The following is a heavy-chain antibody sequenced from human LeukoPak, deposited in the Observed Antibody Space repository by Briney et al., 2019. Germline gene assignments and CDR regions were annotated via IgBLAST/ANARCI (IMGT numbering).Heavy chain of an antibody. CDR2: IYYSGST. D-gene: IGHD3-22*01. CDR1: GGSISSGDYY. J-gene: IGHJ4*02. Sequence: SETLSLTCTVSGGSISSGDYYWSWIRQPPGEGLEWIGSIYYSGSTYYNPSLKSRVTISVDTSKSQFSLKLNSVTAADTAVYYCAREREYYYDSSGILDYWGQGTLVTVSS. V-gene: IGHV4-30-4*08. CDR3: AREREYYYDSSGILDY.